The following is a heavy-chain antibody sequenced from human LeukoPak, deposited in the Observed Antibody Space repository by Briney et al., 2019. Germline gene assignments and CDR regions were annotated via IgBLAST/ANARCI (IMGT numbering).Heavy chain of an antibody. D-gene: IGHD2-15*01. CDR2: ISSSSSYT. J-gene: IGHJ3*02. Sequence: GGSLRLSCAASGLTFSDYYMSWIRQAPGKGLEWVSYISSSSSYTNYADSVKGRFTISRDNAKNSLYLPMNSLRAEDTAVYYCARDRCSGGSCWLDAFDIWGQGTMVTVSS. CDR3: ARDRCSGGSCWLDAFDI. CDR1: GLTFSDYY. V-gene: IGHV3-11*05.